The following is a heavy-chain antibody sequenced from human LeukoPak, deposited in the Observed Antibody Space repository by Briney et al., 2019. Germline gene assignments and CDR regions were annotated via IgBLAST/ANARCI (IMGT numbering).Heavy chain of an antibody. Sequence: TGGSLRLSCAASGFTFSTYWMSWVRQAPGKGLEWVADIKQDGSEKYYVDSVKGRFTISRDNAKSSLYLQMNSLRAEDTAVYYCARGALYSRTWYYFDYWGLGTLVSVSS. CDR1: GFTFSTYW. CDR2: IKQDGSEK. D-gene: IGHD6-13*01. V-gene: IGHV3-7*04. J-gene: IGHJ4*02. CDR3: ARGALYSRTWYYFDY.